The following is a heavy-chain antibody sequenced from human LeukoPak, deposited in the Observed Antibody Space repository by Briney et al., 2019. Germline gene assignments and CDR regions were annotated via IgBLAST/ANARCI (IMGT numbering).Heavy chain of an antibody. CDR2: ISYDGSNK. Sequence: GGSLRLSCAASGFTFSSYAMYWVRQAPGKGLEWVAVISYDGSNKYYADSVKGRFTISRDNSKNTLYLQMNSLRAEDTAVYYCARTRAYYYGSEVDYWGQGTLVTVSS. CDR1: GFTFSSYA. J-gene: IGHJ4*02. V-gene: IGHV3-30-3*01. CDR3: ARTRAYYYGSEVDY. D-gene: IGHD3-10*01.